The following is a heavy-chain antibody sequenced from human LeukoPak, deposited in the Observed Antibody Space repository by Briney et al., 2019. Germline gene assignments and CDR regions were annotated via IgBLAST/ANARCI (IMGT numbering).Heavy chain of an antibody. CDR2: INPNSGGT. J-gene: IGHJ4*02. V-gene: IGHV1-2*04. CDR1: GGTFSSYA. CDR3: AKDRRGSSSWDFDY. Sequence: ASVKVSCKASGGTFSSYAISWVRQAPGQGLEWMGWINPNSGGTNYAQKFQGWVTMTRDTSISTAYMELSRLRSDDTALYYCAKDRRGSSSWDFDYWGQGTLVTVSS. D-gene: IGHD6-13*01.